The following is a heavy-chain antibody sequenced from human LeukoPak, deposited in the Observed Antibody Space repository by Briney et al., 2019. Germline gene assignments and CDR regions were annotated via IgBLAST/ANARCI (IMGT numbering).Heavy chain of an antibody. J-gene: IGHJ4*02. CDR2: ISGSGGST. D-gene: IGHD4-23*01. CDR1: GFTFSSYA. V-gene: IGHV3-23*01. Sequence: GASLRLSCAASGFTFSSYAMSWVRQAPGKGLEWVSAISGSGGSTYYAGSVKGRFTISRDNSKNTLYLQMNSLRAEDTAVYYCAKCLGDGGNYYFDYWGQGTLVTVSS. CDR3: AKCLGDGGNYYFDY.